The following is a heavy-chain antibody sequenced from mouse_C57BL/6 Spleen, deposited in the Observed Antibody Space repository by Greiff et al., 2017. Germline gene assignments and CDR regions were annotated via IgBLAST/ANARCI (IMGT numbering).Heavy chain of an antibody. CDR1: GYTFTDYE. V-gene: IGHV1-15*01. Sequence: VKLVESGAELVRPGASVTLSCKASGYTFTDYEMHWVKQTPVHGLEWIGAIDPETGGTAYNQKFKGKAILTADKSSSTAYMELRSLTSEDSAVYYCTRGGNYRYFDGWGTGTTVTVAS. J-gene: IGHJ1*03. D-gene: IGHD2-1*01. CDR2: IDPETGGT. CDR3: TRGGNYRYFDG.